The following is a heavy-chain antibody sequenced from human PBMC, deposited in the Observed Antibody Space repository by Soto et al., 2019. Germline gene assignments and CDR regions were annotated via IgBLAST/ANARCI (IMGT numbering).Heavy chain of an antibody. J-gene: IGHJ3*02. CDR3: ARLGDSSGWDDALDI. V-gene: IGHV4-59*01. CDR1: GASISTYY. CDR2: MYSGGST. D-gene: IGHD6-19*01. Sequence: QVQLQESGPGLVKPSETLSLTCSVSGASISTYYWSWIRQPPGKGLEFVGYMYSGGSTSYNPFLQNRVTMSVDTPKHLLSLKLRSVTAADTAVYYCARLGDSSGWDDALDIWGQGTMVTVAS.